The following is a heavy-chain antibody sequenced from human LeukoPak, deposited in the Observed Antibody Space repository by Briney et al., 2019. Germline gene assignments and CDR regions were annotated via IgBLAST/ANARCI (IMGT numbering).Heavy chain of an antibody. J-gene: IGHJ3*02. CDR1: GGAISSSSYY. CDR3: ARPWIQLARDAFDI. D-gene: IGHD5-18*01. CDR2: IYYSGST. V-gene: IGHV4-39*01. Sequence: SETLSLTCTVSGGAISSSSYYWCWIRQPPGKGLEWIGSIYYSGSTYYSPSLKSRVTISVDTSKNQFSLKLSSVTAADTAVYYCARPWIQLARDAFDIWGQGTMVTVSS.